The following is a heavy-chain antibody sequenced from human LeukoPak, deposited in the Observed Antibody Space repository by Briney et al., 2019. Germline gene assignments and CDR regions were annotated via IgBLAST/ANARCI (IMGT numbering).Heavy chain of an antibody. V-gene: IGHV4-59*08. CDR2: ISDIGSI. J-gene: IGHJ4*02. Sequence: NSSETLSLTCTVSGGSISSYYWSWIRQPPGKGLEWIVYISDIGSINYNPSLKSRVTISLDTSKNQFSLKLSSVTAADTAVYYCAGHHPRNTVDFWGQGTLVTVSS. CDR1: GGSISSYY. CDR3: AGHHPRNTVDF. D-gene: IGHD2-8*02.